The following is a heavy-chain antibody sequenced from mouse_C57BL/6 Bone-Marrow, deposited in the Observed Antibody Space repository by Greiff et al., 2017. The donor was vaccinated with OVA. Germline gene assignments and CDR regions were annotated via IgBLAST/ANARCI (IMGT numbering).Heavy chain of an antibody. CDR3: ARRAYYDYGGSWFAY. CDR1: GYTFTSYW. V-gene: IGHV1-69*01. Sequence: VQLQQSGAELVMPGASVKLSCKASGYTFTSYWMHWVKQRPGQGLEWIGEIDPSDSYTNYNQTFKGKSTLTVDKSSSTAYMQLSSLTSEDSAVYYCARRAYYDYGGSWFAYWGQGTLVTVSA. D-gene: IGHD2-4*01. CDR2: IDPSDSYT. J-gene: IGHJ3*01.